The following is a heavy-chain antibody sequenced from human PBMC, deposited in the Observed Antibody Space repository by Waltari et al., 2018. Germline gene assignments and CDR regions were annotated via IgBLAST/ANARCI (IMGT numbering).Heavy chain of an antibody. Sequence: QVQLVQSGAEVKKPGSSVKVSCKASGGTFSSYAISWVRQAPGQGLEWMGGIIPIFCTANYAQNFQGRVTITAYESTSTAYMELSSLRSEDMAVYYCAREKSGWSNWFDPWGQGTLVTVSS. J-gene: IGHJ5*02. CDR3: AREKSGWSNWFDP. D-gene: IGHD6-19*01. CDR2: IIPIFCTA. CDR1: GGTFSSYA. V-gene: IGHV1-69*12.